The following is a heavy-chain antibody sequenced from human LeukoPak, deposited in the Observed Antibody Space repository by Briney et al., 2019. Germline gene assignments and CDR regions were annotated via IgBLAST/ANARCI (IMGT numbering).Heavy chain of an antibody. D-gene: IGHD3-9*01. J-gene: IGHJ4*02. V-gene: IGHV3-23*01. CDR1: GFTFSSYA. CDR2: IGASGGST. Sequence: GGSLRLSCATSGFTFSSYAMSWVRQAPGKGLEWVSGIGASGGSTYYADSVKGRFTISRDNSKNTLYLQMNSLRTGDTAVYYCAKAEGYDILTGLDYWGQGTLVTVSS. CDR3: AKAEGYDILTGLDY.